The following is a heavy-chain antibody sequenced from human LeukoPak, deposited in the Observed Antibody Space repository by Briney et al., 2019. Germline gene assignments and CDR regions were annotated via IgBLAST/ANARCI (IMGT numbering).Heavy chain of an antibody. Sequence: ASVKVSCKASGYTFSSYGISWVRQAPGQGLEWMGWISAYNGNTNYAQKLQGRVTMTTDTSTSTAYMELRSLRSDDTAVYYCARDSFFRDFWSGQTPWGQGTLVTVSS. CDR3: ARDSFFRDFWSGQTP. V-gene: IGHV1-18*01. CDR1: GYTFSSYG. CDR2: ISAYNGNT. J-gene: IGHJ4*02. D-gene: IGHD3-3*01.